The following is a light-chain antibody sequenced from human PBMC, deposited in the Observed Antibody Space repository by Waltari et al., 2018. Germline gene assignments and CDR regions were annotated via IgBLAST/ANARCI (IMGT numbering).Light chain of an antibody. J-gene: IGKJ1*01. CDR2: AAS. V-gene: IGKV1-8*01. Sequence: AIRMTQSPSSLSASTGDRVTITCRASQGISSYLAWYQQKPGKAPKLLIYAASTLQSRVPSRFSGSRSGTDFTLTISCLQSEDFATYYCQQYYSYPRTFGQGTKVEIK. CDR1: QGISSY. CDR3: QQYYSYPRT.